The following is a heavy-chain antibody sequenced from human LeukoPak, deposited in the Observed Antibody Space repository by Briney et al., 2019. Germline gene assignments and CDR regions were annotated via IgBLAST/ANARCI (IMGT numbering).Heavy chain of an antibody. J-gene: IGHJ4*02. D-gene: IGHD1-7*01. V-gene: IGHV3-30-3*01. Sequence: GGSLRLSCAASGFTFSSYAMHWVRQAPGKGLEWVAVISYDGSNKYYADSVKGRFTISIDNSKNTLYLQMNSLRAEDTAVYYCAREGAAWNYFFGYWGQGTLVTVSS. CDR1: GFTFSSYA. CDR2: ISYDGSNK. CDR3: AREGAAWNYFFGY.